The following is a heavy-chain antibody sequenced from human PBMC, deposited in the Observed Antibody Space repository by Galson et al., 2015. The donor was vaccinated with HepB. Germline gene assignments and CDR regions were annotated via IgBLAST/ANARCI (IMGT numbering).Heavy chain of an antibody. Sequence: SLRLSCAASGFSFSTYGMHWVRQAPGKGLEWVAFTWFDGNKKFYADSVRGRFTISRDNSKNTLFLQMNSLRAEDTALNYCATEAGYYVFDYWGQGALVTVSS. CDR3: ATEAGYYVFDY. J-gene: IGHJ4*02. CDR1: GFSFSTYG. CDR2: TWFDGNKK. D-gene: IGHD3-22*01. V-gene: IGHV3-33*01.